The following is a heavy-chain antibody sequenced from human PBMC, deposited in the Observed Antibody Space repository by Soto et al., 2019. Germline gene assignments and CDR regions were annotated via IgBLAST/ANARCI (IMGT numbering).Heavy chain of an antibody. J-gene: IGHJ6*03. Sequence: ASVKVSCKASGFTFTSSAMQWVRQARGQRLEWIGWIVVGSGNTNYAQKFQERVTITRDMSTSTAYMELSSLRSEDTAVYYCAAPGTIFGVPQASYYMDVWGKGTTVTVSS. CDR2: IVVGSGNT. V-gene: IGHV1-58*02. D-gene: IGHD3-3*01. CDR3: AAPGTIFGVPQASYYMDV. CDR1: GFTFTSSA.